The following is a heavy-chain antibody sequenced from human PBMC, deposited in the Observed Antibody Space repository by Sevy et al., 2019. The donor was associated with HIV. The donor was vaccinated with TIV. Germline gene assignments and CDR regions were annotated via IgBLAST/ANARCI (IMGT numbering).Heavy chain of an antibody. D-gene: IGHD3-3*01. CDR2: IKQDGSEK. J-gene: IGHJ6*02. CDR1: GFTFSSYW. V-gene: IGHV3-7*03. CDR3: ARFSRPVYDFWSGYPTGYGMDV. Sequence: GGSLRLSCAASGFTFSSYWMSWVRQPPGKGLEWVANIKQDGSEKYYVDSVKGRFTISRDNAKNSLYLQMNSLRAEDTAVYYCARFSRPVYDFWSGYPTGYGMDVWGQGTTVTVSS.